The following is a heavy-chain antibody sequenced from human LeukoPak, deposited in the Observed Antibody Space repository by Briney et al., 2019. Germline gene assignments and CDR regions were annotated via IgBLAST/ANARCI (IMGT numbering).Heavy chain of an antibody. J-gene: IGHJ4*02. CDR3: ATSTVATWVY. V-gene: IGHV4-34*01. D-gene: IGHD5-12*01. CDR1: GGSLSDYY. CDR2: INHSGST. Sequence: SETLSLTCAVYGGSLSDYYWSWIRQPPGKGLEWIGEINHSGSTSYNPSLKSRVAISVDTSKNQFSLKLSSVTAADTAVYYCATSTVATWVYWGQGTLVTVSS.